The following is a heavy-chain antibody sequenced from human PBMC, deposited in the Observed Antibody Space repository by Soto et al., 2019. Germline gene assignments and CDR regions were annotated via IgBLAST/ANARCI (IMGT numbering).Heavy chain of an antibody. CDR1: GIPFGTRA. V-gene: IGHV3-23*01. J-gene: IGHJ4*02. D-gene: IGHD3-10*01. CDR2: ITDNGGDA. Sequence: ESGGDLVQPGGSLRLSCVASGIPFGTRAMSWVRQAPGEGLEWVSTITDNGGDAKYADSVRGRLTISRDNSKNTLYLRMGSLRAEDSAVYYCARGSKESYPGSRIFDLWGRGTLVTVSS. CDR3: ARGSKESYPGSRIFDL.